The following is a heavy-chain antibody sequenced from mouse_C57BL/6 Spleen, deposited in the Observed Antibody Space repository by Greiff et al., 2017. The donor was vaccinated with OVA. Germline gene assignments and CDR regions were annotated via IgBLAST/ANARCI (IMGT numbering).Heavy chain of an antibody. Sequence: EVKLMESGGGLVKPGGSLKLSCAASGFTFSDYGMHWVRQAPEKGLEWVAYISSGSSTIYYADTVKGRFTISRDNAKNTLFLQMTSLRSEDTAMYYCARSGLRPMDYWGQGTSVTVSS. J-gene: IGHJ4*01. CDR2: ISSGSSTI. D-gene: IGHD2-4*01. V-gene: IGHV5-17*01. CDR3: ARSGLRPMDY. CDR1: GFTFSDYG.